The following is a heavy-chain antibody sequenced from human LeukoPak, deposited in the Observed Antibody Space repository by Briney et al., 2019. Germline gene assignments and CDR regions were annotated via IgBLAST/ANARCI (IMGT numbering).Heavy chain of an antibody. CDR3: ATRSKYSYGYFDY. D-gene: IGHD5-18*01. Sequence: SETLSLTCTVSGGSISSGGYYWSWIRQHPGKGLEWIGYIYYSGSTYYNPSLKSRVTISVDTSKNQFPLKLSSVTAADTAVYYCATRSKYSYGYFDYWGQGTLVTVSS. CDR2: IYYSGST. CDR1: GGSISSGGYY. V-gene: IGHV4-31*03. J-gene: IGHJ4*02.